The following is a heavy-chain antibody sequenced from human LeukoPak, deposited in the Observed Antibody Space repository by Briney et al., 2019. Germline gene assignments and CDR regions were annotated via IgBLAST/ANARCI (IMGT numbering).Heavy chain of an antibody. Sequence: GESLRLSCAASGFTFSDYYMSWIRQAPGKGLEWVSYISSSGSTIFYADSVKGRFTISRDNAKNSLYLQMNSLRAEDTAVYYCARDPAAMIDWFDPWGQGTLVTVSS. J-gene: IGHJ5*02. CDR3: ARDPAAMIDWFDP. CDR1: GFTFSDYY. V-gene: IGHV3-11*01. CDR2: ISSSGSTI. D-gene: IGHD2-2*01.